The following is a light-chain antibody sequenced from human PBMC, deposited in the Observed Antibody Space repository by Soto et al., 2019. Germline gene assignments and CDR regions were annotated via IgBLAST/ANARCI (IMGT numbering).Light chain of an antibody. Sequence: DIQMSQSPSTLSASVGDRVTITCRASQSIGTWLAWYQHRPGKAPSLLIYDASTLRSGVPSRFSGSGSGTEFTLTISSLQPDDFATYYCQQYQTYATFGQGTRLEIK. J-gene: IGKJ5*01. CDR2: DAS. CDR3: QQYQTYAT. CDR1: QSIGTW. V-gene: IGKV1-5*01.